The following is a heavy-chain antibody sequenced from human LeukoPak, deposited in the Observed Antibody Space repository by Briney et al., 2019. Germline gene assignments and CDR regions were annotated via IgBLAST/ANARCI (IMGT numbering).Heavy chain of an antibody. CDR3: ARDGVIPLDY. CDR1: GYSFTGYY. D-gene: IGHD3-16*02. CDR2: INPVGGST. J-gene: IGHJ4*02. Sequence: ASVKVSCKASGYSFTGYYIHWVRQAPGQELEWMGIINPVGGSTNYAQKFQGRVTMTRDTSARTVYMELSSLRSEDTAMYYCARDGVIPLDYWGQGTLVTVSS. V-gene: IGHV1-46*01.